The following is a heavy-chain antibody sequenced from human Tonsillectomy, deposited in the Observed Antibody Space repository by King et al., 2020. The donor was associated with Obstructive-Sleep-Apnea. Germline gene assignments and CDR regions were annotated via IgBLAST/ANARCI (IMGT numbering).Heavy chain of an antibody. CDR1: GFTFSNYS. CDR3: ARAANNASRGYYSLSHSHH. CDR2: ISSSGTTK. V-gene: IGHV3-48*04. J-gene: IGHJ1*01. Sequence: VQLVESGGGLVQPGGSLRLSCEASGFTFSNYSMNWVLQAPVKGLEWVAYISSSGTTKFYADSVKGRFTISRDNAKNSLYLQMNSLRAEDTAVYYWARAANNASRGYYSLSHSHHWGPGTLVTVSP. D-gene: IGHD3-22*01.